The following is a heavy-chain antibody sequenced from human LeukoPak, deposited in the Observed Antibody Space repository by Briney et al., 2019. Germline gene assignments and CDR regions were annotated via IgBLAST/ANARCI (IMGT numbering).Heavy chain of an antibody. CDR2: INQDGSDI. J-gene: IGHJ4*02. D-gene: IGHD5-12*01. CDR1: GFTFSSYW. CDR3: VRDGGVSGYDLLDY. Sequence: GGSLRLSCAASGFTFSSYWMSWVRQAPGKGLEWVANINQDGSDIYYVDSVKGRFTISRDNAKNSLSLQMNSLRAEDTAVYYCVRDGGVSGYDLLDYWGQGTLVTVSS. V-gene: IGHV3-7*01.